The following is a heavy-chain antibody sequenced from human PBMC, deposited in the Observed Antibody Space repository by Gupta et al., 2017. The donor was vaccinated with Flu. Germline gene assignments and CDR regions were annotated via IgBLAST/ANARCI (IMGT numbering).Heavy chain of an antibody. CDR3: ARDLHTHPDYYYYGMDV. CDR1: GFTVSSNY. V-gene: IGHV3-66*02. D-gene: IGHD4-4*01. J-gene: IGHJ6*02. CDR2: IYSGGST. Sequence: EVQLVESGGGLVQPGGSLRLSCAASGFTVSSNYMRWVRQAPGKGLEWVSVIYSGGSTYYADSVKGRFTISRDNSKNTLYLQMNSLRAEDTAVYYCARDLHTHPDYYYYGMDVWGQGTTVTVSS.